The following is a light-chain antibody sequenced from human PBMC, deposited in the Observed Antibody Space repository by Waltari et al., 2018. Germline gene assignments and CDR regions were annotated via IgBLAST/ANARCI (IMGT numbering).Light chain of an antibody. Sequence: EIVMTQSPATLSVSPGERAARSCRASQSVSSDLAWYQQKPGQSPRLLIYGASTRATGIPARFSGSESGTEFTLTISSLQSEDFAIYYCQQYYNWPQTFGQGTKVEMK. CDR1: QSVSSD. CDR2: GAS. V-gene: IGKV3-15*01. J-gene: IGKJ1*01. CDR3: QQYYNWPQT.